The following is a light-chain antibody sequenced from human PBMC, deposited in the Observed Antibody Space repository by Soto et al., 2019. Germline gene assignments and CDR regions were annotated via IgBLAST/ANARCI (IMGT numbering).Light chain of an antibody. CDR2: HVS. CDR3: SSYTSTSTYV. CDR1: SSDIGGYNY. V-gene: IGLV2-14*01. Sequence: ALTQPASVSGSPGQSITISCTGTSSDIGGYNYVSWYQQYPGKAPKLMIYHVSNRPSGVYNRFSGSKSSISASLSFSGLQSEDEADYYCSSYTSTSTYVFGNGTKVTVL. J-gene: IGLJ1*01.